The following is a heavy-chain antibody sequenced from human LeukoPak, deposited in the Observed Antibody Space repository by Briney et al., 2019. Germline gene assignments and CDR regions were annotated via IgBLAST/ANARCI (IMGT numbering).Heavy chain of an antibody. V-gene: IGHV3-53*01. CDR3: ARDGYGNNYMDV. D-gene: IGHD5-18*01. Sequence: GGSLRLSCAASGFSVSGNFMGWVRQAPGKGLEWVSVIYSGGTTYYADSVRDRFTISRDNYKNTLYLQMNSLRAEDTAVYYCARDGYGNNYMDVWGKGTTVIVSS. J-gene: IGHJ6*03. CDR1: GFSVSGNF. CDR2: IYSGGTT.